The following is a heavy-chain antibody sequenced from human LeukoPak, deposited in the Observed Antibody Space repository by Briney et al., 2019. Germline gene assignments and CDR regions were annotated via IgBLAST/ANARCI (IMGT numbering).Heavy chain of an antibody. V-gene: IGHV4-38-2*01. CDR3: ARVSVNTFQH. J-gene: IGHJ1*01. CDR1: GYSIRSDYC. Sequence: SETLSLICALSGYSIRSDYCWGWIRQPPGKGLEWIGTICHSGSTYYNPSLKSRITVSVDTSKNQFSLNLRSVTAADTALYYCARVSVNTFQHWGQGTLVTVSS. D-gene: IGHD2/OR15-2a*01. CDR2: ICHSGST.